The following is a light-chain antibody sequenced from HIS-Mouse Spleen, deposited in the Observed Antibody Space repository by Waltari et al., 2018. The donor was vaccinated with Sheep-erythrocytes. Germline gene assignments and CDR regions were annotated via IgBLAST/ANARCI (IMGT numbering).Light chain of an antibody. CDR3: QAWDSSTAV. CDR1: SSDVGSYNL. V-gene: IGLV2-14*02. J-gene: IGLJ2*01. Sequence: GQSITISCTGTSSDVGSYNLVSWYQQHPGKAPKLMIYEGSKRPSGVSNRFSGSKSGNTATLTISGTQAMDEADYYCQAWDSSTAVFGGGTKLTVL. CDR2: EGS.